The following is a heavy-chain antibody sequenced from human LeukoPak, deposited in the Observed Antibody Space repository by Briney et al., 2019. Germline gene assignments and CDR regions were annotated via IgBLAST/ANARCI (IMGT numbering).Heavy chain of an antibody. CDR2: IIPIFGTA. V-gene: IGHV1-69*05. J-gene: IGHJ5*02. CDR3: ARDPRYSSSWYWSDP. Sequence: SVKVSCKASGGTFSSYAISWVRQAPGQGLEWMGRIIPIFGTANYAQKFQGRVTITTDESTSTAYMELSSLRSEDTAVYYCARDPRYSSSWYWSDPWGQGTLVTVSS. D-gene: IGHD6-13*01. CDR1: GGTFSSYA.